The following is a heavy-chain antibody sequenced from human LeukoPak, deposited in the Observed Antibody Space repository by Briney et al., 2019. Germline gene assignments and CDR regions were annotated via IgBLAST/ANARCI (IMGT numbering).Heavy chain of an antibody. CDR2: ISGSGGST. J-gene: IGHJ6*02. CDR3: AKDPYCSGGSCYSGYYGMDV. Sequence: PGGSLRLSCAASGFTFSSYAMSWVRQAPGKGLEWVSAISGSGGSTYYADSVKGRFTIPRDNSKNTLYLQMNSLRAEDTAVYYCAKDPYCSGGSCYSGYYGMDVWGQGTTVTVSS. CDR1: GFTFSSYA. D-gene: IGHD2-15*01. V-gene: IGHV3-23*01.